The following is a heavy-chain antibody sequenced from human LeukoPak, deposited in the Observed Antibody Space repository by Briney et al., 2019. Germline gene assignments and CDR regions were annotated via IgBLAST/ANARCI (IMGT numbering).Heavy chain of an antibody. Sequence: GGSLRLSCAASGFTFSSYSMNWVRQAPGKGLEWVSGISWNSGSIGYADSVKGRFTISRDNAKNSLYLQMNSLRAEDTALYYCAKDYYDVDYWGQGTLVTVSS. D-gene: IGHD3-22*01. V-gene: IGHV3-9*01. CDR3: AKDYYDVDY. CDR2: ISWNSGSI. J-gene: IGHJ4*02. CDR1: GFTFSSYS.